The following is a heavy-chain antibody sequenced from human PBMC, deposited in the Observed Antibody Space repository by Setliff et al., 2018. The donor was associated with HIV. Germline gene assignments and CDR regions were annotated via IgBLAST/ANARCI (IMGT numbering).Heavy chain of an antibody. CDR3: AGDSGYPSNWFDP. CDR2: IYYSGTT. J-gene: IGHJ5*02. Sequence: LSLTCTVSAGSIRSSTYYWAWIRQPPGKGLEWIGSIYYSGTTYYAPSLETRLTISVDTSTNQFSLKLTSVTAADTAMYFCAGDSGYPSNWFDPWGQGILVTVSS. V-gene: IGHV4-39*02. D-gene: IGHD3-22*01. CDR1: AGSIRSSTYY.